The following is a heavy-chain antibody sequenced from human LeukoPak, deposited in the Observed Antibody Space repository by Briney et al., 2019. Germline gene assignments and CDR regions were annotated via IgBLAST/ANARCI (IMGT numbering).Heavy chain of an antibody. CDR1: GYTFTSYV. V-gene: IGHV1-18*01. Sequence: GASVKVSCKASGYTFTSYVISWVRQAPGQGLEWMGWISAYNGNTNYAQKLQGRVTMTTDTSTSTAYMELRSLRSGDTAVYYCAREEAEYCSGGSCYWDDAFDIWGQGTMVTVSS. CDR3: AREEAEYCSGGSCYWDDAFDI. D-gene: IGHD2-15*01. J-gene: IGHJ3*02. CDR2: ISAYNGNT.